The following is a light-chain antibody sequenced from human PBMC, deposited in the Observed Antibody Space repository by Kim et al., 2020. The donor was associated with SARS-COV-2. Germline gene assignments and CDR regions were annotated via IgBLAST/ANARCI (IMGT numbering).Light chain of an antibody. V-gene: IGKV3-11*01. CDR1: QRVSSY. CDR3: QQRSNWPRTLT. J-gene: IGKJ4*01. CDR2: DAS. Sequence: EIVLTQSPATLSLSPGERATLSCRASQRVSSYLAWYQQKPGQAPRLLIYDASNRATGIPARFSGSGSGTDFTLTISSLEPEDFAVYYCQQRSNWPRTLTFGGGTKVDIK.